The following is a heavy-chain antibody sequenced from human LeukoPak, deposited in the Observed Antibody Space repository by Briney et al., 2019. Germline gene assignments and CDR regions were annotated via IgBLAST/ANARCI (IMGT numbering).Heavy chain of an antibody. CDR1: GFTFSSYA. Sequence: GRSLRLSCAASGFTFSSYAMHWVRQAPGKGLEWVAVISYDGSNKYYADSVKGRFTISRGNSKNTLYLQMNSLRAEDTAVYYCAKGQRIYSSGWYTVDYWGQGTLVTVSS. CDR2: ISYDGSNK. D-gene: IGHD6-19*01. J-gene: IGHJ4*02. V-gene: IGHV3-30*04. CDR3: AKGQRIYSSGWYTVDY.